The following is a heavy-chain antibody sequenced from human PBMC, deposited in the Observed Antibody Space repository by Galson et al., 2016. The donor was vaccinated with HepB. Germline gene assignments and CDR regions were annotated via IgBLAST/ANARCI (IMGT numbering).Heavy chain of an antibody. J-gene: IGHJ4*02. V-gene: IGHV4-4*07. Sequence: SETLSLTCSVSSGSMKDFYWTYIRQSAGKGLEWIGRTYGSGSTDFNPSLKSRVAMSLDTSTNQFTLKLASVTAADTSVYYCARGFGSIWYYFDHWDQGVMVTVSS. CDR1: SGSMKDFY. CDR2: TYGSGST. D-gene: IGHD3-10*01. CDR3: ARGFGSIWYYFDH.